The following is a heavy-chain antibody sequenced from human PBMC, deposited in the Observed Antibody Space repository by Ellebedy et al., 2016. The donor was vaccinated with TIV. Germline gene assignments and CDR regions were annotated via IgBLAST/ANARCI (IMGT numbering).Heavy chain of an antibody. J-gene: IGHJ6*02. V-gene: IGHV3-7*01. Sequence: GESLKISCAASEFTLSTYWMSWVRQAPGTGLEWVANINQDGSQKYYVDSVKGRFTISRDNARNSLYLQMNRLRAEDTAVYFCARDLYASSLFYYYYGLDVWGQGTTVTVSS. CDR2: INQDGSQK. CDR1: EFTLSTYW. CDR3: ARDLYASSLFYYYYGLDV. D-gene: IGHD2-8*01.